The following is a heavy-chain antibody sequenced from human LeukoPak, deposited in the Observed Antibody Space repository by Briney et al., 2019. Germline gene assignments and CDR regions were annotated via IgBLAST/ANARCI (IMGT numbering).Heavy chain of an antibody. V-gene: IGHV3-23*01. Sequence: GGSLRLCCAASGFTFAIHAMTWVRQAPGKGLEWVSGISGDGASTHYAESVKGQFTISRDNSQNTLFLQMNSLRVEDTAIYYCAKDSYVSGRPLHTFDVWGQGTMVTVSS. CDR2: ISGDGAST. CDR1: GFTFAIHA. D-gene: IGHD3-10*01. J-gene: IGHJ3*01. CDR3: AKDSYVSGRPLHTFDV.